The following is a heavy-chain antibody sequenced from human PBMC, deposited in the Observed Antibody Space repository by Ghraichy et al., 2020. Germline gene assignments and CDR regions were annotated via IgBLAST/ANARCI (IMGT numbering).Heavy chain of an antibody. V-gene: IGHV3-7*01. Sequence: GGSLRLSCAASGFTFSKSWMTWVRQAPGKGLEWVANINDDGSGKYYVDSGKGRFFISRDNAKNSLYLQMNSLRAEDTAVYYCALWGSTWGFGYWGQGTLVTVSS. CDR1: GFTFSKSW. CDR3: ALWGSTWGFGY. D-gene: IGHD6-13*01. CDR2: INDDGSGK. J-gene: IGHJ4*02.